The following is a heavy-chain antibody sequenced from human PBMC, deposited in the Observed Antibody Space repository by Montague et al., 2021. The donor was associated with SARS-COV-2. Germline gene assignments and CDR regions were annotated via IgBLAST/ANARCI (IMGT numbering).Heavy chain of an antibody. J-gene: IGHJ4*02. Sequence: SETLSLTCSVSGFSISSGYYWGWIRQTPGQGLERIGSRYQNGATYYSPSLKRPVTILLDTSKNQFSLSLTSVTAADTAVYYCARSGVGIFDFSYFDSWGQGSLVIVSS. CDR3: ARSGVGIFDFSYFDS. CDR2: RYQNGAT. D-gene: IGHD3-3*01. V-gene: IGHV4-38-2*02. CDR1: GFSISSGYY.